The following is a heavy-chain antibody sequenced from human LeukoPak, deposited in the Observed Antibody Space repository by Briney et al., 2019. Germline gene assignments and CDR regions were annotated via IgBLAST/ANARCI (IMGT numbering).Heavy chain of an antibody. Sequence: VASVKVSCKASGGTFSSYAISWVRRAPGQGLEWMGRIIPIFGTANYAQKFQGRVTITTDESTSTAYMELSSLRSEDTAVYYCARARIAAAGTTGRWFDPWGQGTLVTVSS. D-gene: IGHD6-13*01. CDR2: IIPIFGTA. J-gene: IGHJ5*02. CDR3: ARARIAAAGTTGRWFDP. V-gene: IGHV1-69*05. CDR1: GGTFSSYA.